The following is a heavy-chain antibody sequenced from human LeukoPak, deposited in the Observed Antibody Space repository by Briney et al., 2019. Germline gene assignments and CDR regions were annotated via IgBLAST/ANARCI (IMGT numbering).Heavy chain of an antibody. D-gene: IGHD2-2*02. CDR2: ISSSGGTI. CDR3: ARESRYCSSTSCYMWYYMDV. V-gene: IGHV3-23*01. CDR1: GFTFSSYA. Sequence: PGGSLRLSCAASGFTFSSYAMSWVRQAPGKGLEWVSVISSSGGTIYYSDSVKGRFIISTDNSKNTLYLQMNSLRAEDTAVYYCARESRYCSSTSCYMWYYMDVWGKGTTVTVSS. J-gene: IGHJ6*03.